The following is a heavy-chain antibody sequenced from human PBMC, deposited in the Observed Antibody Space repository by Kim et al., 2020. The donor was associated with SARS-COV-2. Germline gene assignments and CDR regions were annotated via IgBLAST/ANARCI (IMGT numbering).Heavy chain of an antibody. V-gene: IGHV3-7*03. CDR2: IKQDGSEK. J-gene: IGHJ6*02. CDR1: GFTFSSYW. D-gene: IGHD5-12*01. Sequence: GGSLRLSCAASGFTFSSYWMSWVRQAPGKGLEWVANIKQDGSEKYYVDSVKGRFTISRDNAKNSLYLQMNSLRAEDTAVYYCARELRPYYYSGMDVWGQGTTVTVSS. CDR3: ARELRPYYYSGMDV.